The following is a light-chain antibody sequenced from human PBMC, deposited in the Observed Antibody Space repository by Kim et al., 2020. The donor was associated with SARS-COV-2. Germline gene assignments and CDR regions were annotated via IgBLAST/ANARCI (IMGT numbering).Light chain of an antibody. J-gene: IGLJ2*01. CDR3: CSYASSGTLI. CDR1: SSDIGNYNY. CDR2: DVA. V-gene: IGLV2-14*03. Sequence: QSVLTQPASVSGSPGQSITISCTGTSSDIGNYNYVSWYQHHPGEAPKVMIYDVAKRPSGVSNRFFGSKSGNTASLTISGLQTEDEADYYCCSYASSGTLIFGGGTQLTVL.